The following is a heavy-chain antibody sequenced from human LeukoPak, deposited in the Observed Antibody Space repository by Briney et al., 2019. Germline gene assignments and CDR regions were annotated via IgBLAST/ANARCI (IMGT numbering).Heavy chain of an antibody. V-gene: IGHV4-59*08. D-gene: IGHD6-13*01. CDR1: GGSISSYY. J-gene: IGHJ2*01. Sequence: ETLSLTCTVSGGSISSYYWSWIRQPPGKGLEWIGYIYYSGSTSYNPSLKSRVTISVDTSKNQFSLKLSSVTAADTAVYYCARRRIAAAGPYWYFDLWGRGTLVTVSS. CDR2: IYYSGST. CDR3: ARRRIAAAGPYWYFDL.